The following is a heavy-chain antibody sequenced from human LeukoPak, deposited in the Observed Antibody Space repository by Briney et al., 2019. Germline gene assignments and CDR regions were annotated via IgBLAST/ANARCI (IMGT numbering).Heavy chain of an antibody. Sequence: GGSLRLSCAASGFTFSSYWMHWVRQAPGKGLVWVSRINTDGSSTSYADSVKGRFTISRDNAKNTLYLQMNSLRAEDTAVYYCARGMVFGVVIMGYWGQGTLVTVSS. V-gene: IGHV3-74*01. J-gene: IGHJ4*02. CDR3: ARGMVFGVVIMGY. CDR2: INTDGSST. D-gene: IGHD3-3*01. CDR1: GFTFSSYW.